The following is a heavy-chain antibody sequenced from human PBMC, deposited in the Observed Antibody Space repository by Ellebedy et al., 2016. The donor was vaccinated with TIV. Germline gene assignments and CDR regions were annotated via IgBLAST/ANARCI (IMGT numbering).Heavy chain of an antibody. CDR1: GFTFSDHY. Sequence: GESLKISCAASGFTFSDHYMDWVRQAPGKGLEWVGRIRNQVERYTTQYAASVKGKFTISRDDSNISLFLQMNSLRTEDTAVYFCARIRDSSGYNPGDLDIWGRGTVVTVSS. V-gene: IGHV3-72*01. D-gene: IGHD3-22*01. CDR3: ARIRDSSGYNPGDLDI. CDR2: IRNQVERYTT. J-gene: IGHJ3*02.